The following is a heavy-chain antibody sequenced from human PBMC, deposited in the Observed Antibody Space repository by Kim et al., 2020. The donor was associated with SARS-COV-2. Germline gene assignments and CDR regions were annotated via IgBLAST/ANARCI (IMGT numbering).Heavy chain of an antibody. V-gene: IGHV1-2*02. D-gene: IGHD1-7*01. Sequence: ASVKVSCKASGYTFIAFYIHWVRQAPGQGLEWMGWINPNSGDTHYAEKFKGRAIMTRDTSVRTAYMELSRLTFDDTAVYYFVRDVDELFNFDHWGNGTLV. CDR3: VRDVDELFNFDH. CDR2: INPNSGDT. J-gene: IGHJ4*01. CDR1: GYTFIAFY.